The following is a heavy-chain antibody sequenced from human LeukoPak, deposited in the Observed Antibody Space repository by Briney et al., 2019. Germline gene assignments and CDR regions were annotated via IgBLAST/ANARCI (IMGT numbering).Heavy chain of an antibody. CDR1: GFSFSTYS. D-gene: IGHD2-2*01. CDR3: ATYPADIVVAPDAFDI. CDR2: ISGSSSPI. V-gene: IGHV3-48*01. Sequence: GGSLRLSCAASGFSFSTYSMNWVRQAPGKGLEWVSFISGSSSPIYYADSVKGRFTISRDNAKDSLYLQMNSLRAEDTAVYYCATYPADIVVAPDAFDIWGQGTMVTVSS. J-gene: IGHJ3*02.